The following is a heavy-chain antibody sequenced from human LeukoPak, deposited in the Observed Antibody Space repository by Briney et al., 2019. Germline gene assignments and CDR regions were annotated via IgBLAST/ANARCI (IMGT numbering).Heavy chain of an antibody. Sequence: GGSLRLSCVPSGFSFSNYAMSWVRQAPGKGLEWVSSISGSGGGTHYVDSVKGRFTISRDKTKNTLYLQMNSLRAEDTAVYYCASGLELDYWGQGTLVTVSS. CDR1: GFSFSNYA. CDR2: ISGSGGGT. V-gene: IGHV3-23*01. CDR3: ASGLELDY. D-gene: IGHD6-25*01. J-gene: IGHJ4*02.